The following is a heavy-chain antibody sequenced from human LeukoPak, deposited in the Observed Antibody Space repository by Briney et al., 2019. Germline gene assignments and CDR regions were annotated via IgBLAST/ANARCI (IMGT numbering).Heavy chain of an antibody. CDR2: IKRNTAGGTT. CDR3: TGEGYSYGYHSFHI. V-gene: IGHV3-15*01. CDR1: GFTFNNAW. D-gene: IGHD5-18*01. J-gene: IGHJ3*02. Sequence: PGGSLRLSCTASGFTFNNAWMSWVRQAPGKGLEWVGRIKRNTAGGTTDYAAPVKGRFSISRDDSKNTLYLQMNSLKTEDTAVYYCTGEGYSYGYHSFHIWAQGQRSPFLQ.